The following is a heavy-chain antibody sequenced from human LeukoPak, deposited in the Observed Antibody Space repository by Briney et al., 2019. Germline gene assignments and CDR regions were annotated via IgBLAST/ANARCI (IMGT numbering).Heavy chain of an antibody. CDR2: ISWNSGSI. V-gene: IGHV3-9*01. J-gene: IGHJ4*02. CDR3: AKQDVSYYDSSGYAYFDY. Sequence: PGGSLRLSCAASGFTFSSYWMHWVRQAPGKGLEWVSGISWNSGSIGYADSVKGRFTISRDNAKNPLYLQMNSLRAEDTALYYCAKQDVSYYDSSGYAYFDYWGQGTLVTVSS. CDR1: GFTFSSYW. D-gene: IGHD3-22*01.